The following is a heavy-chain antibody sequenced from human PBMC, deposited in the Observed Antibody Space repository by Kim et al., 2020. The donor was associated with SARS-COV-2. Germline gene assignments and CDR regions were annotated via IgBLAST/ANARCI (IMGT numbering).Heavy chain of an antibody. J-gene: IGHJ4*02. D-gene: IGHD3-9*01. V-gene: IGHV3-30*01. Sequence: YYADSVKGRFTISRDNSKNTLDRQMNRLRAEDTAVYFCVRKTVYGEEVDYWGQGTLVTVSS. CDR3: VRKTVYGEEVDY.